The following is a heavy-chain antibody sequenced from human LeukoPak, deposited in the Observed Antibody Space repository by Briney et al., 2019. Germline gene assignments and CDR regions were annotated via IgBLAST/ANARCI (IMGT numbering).Heavy chain of an antibody. CDR3: ARSEEDYDILTGYYLASGMDV. CDR1: GGSISSYY. Sequence: SETLSLTCTVSGGSISSYYWSWIRQPSGKGLEWIGYIYYSGSTNYNPSLKSRVTISVDTSKNQFSLKLSSVTAADTAVYYCARSEEDYDILTGYYLASGMDVWGKGTTVTVSS. D-gene: IGHD3-9*01. CDR2: IYYSGST. J-gene: IGHJ6*04. V-gene: IGHV4-59*01.